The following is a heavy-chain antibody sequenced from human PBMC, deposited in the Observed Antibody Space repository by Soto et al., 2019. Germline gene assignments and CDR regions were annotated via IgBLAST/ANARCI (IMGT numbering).Heavy chain of an antibody. CDR2: FASGADDT. CDR3: AKATLRVVHPLVFDY. V-gene: IGHV3-23*01. J-gene: IGHJ4*02. Sequence: GGSLRLSCAATGFNLRANGMSWFRQAPGKGLEWVSSFASGADDTWYADSLEGRFTISRDKSKNTMYLQMNSLRAEDTAIYYCAKATLRVVHPLVFDYWGQGSLVTVSS. CDR1: GFNLRANG. D-gene: IGHD3-3*01.